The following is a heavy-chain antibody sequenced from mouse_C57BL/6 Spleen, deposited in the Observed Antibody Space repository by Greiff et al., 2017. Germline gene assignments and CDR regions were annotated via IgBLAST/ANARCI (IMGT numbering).Heavy chain of an antibody. D-gene: IGHD2-4*01. CDR3: ADYDGYAMDY. CDR2: INPYNGGT. CDR1: GYTFTDYY. J-gene: IGHJ4*01. Sequence: VQLQQSGPVLVKPGASVKMSCKASGYTFTDYYMNWVKQSHGKSLEWIGVINPYNGGTSYNQKFKGKATLTVDKSSSTAYMELNSLTSEDSAVYYCADYDGYAMDYWGQGTSVTVSS. V-gene: IGHV1-19*01.